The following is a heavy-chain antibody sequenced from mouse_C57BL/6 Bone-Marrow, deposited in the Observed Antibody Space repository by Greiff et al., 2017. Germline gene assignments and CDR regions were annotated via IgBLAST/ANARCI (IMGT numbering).Heavy chain of an antibody. V-gene: IGHV14-3*01. CDR2: IDPAKGNT. CDR3: AILSYYYGSGYQFAY. J-gene: IGHJ3*01. Sequence: VQLKQSVAELVRPGASVKLSCTASGFNIKNTYMHWVKQRPEQGLEWIGRIDPAKGNTKYTPKFQGKATITADQSSNTAYLQLSSLTSEDYAIYYCAILSYYYGSGYQFAYWGQGTLVTVSA. D-gene: IGHD1-1*01. CDR1: GFNIKNTY.